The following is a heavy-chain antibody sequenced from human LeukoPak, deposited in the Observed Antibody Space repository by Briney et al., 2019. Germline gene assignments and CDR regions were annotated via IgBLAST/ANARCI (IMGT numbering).Heavy chain of an antibody. D-gene: IGHD2-21*02. CDR1: GGSFSDYY. Sequence: PSETLSLTCSVFGGSFSDYYWTWIRQPPGKGLEWIGEINHSGSTNYNPSLKSRVIISVYTSKNQFSLKLSSVTAADTAVYYCANRGSVVTAMSGHWFDPWGQGTLVTVSS. CDR3: ANRGSVVTAMSGHWFDP. CDR2: INHSGST. V-gene: IGHV4-34*01. J-gene: IGHJ5*02.